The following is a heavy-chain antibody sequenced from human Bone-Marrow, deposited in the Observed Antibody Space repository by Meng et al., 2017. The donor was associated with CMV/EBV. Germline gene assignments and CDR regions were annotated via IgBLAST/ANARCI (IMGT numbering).Heavy chain of an antibody. CDR1: GFSFSSYE. V-gene: IGHV3-48*03. J-gene: IGHJ4*02. Sequence: GESLKISCTASGFSFSSYEMNWVRQAPGKGLEWVSYISSSGSTMYYADSVKGRFTISRDNAKNSLYLQMHSLSAEDTALYYCARDGPEWSGYVYFDHWGQGTPVTVSS. D-gene: IGHD3-3*01. CDR3: ARDGPEWSGYVYFDH. CDR2: ISSSGSTM.